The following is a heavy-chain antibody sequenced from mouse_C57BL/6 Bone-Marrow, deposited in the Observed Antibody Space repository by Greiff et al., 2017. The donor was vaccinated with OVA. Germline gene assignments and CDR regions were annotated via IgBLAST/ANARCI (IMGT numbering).Heavy chain of an antibody. Sequence: QVQLQQSGAELAKPGASVKLSCKASGYTFTSYWMHWVKQRPGQGLEWIGYINPSSGYTKYNQKFKDKATLTADKSSSTAYMQLSSLTYEDSAVYYCARGEGKWGLLRYYAMDYWGQGTSVTVSS. J-gene: IGHJ4*01. CDR1: GYTFTSYW. D-gene: IGHD2-3*01. CDR3: ARGEGKWGLLRYYAMDY. CDR2: INPSSGYT. V-gene: IGHV1-7*01.